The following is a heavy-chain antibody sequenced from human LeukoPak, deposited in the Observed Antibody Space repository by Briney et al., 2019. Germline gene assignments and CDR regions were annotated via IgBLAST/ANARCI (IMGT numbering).Heavy chain of an antibody. CDR3: ARSRSSTSCYDS. CDR1: GGSISSYY. CDR2: IYYTGST. J-gene: IGHJ4*02. D-gene: IGHD2-2*01. V-gene: IGHV4-59*01. Sequence: PSETLSLTCTVSGGSISSYYWSWIRQTPGKRLEWIGYIYYTGSTNYNPSLKSRVTISVDTSKNLFSLKFNSVTAADTAVYYCARSRSSTSCYDSWGQGTLVTVSS.